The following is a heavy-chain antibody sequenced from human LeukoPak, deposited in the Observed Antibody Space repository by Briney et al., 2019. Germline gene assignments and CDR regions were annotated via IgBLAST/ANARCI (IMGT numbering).Heavy chain of an antibody. CDR1: GYTFTGYY. CDR2: INPNSGGT. CDR3: ARGPLSSSGWADY. Sequence: ASVKVSCRASGYTFTGYYMHWVRQAPGQGLEWMGWINPNSGGTNCAQKFQGRVTMTRDTSISTAYMELSRLRSDDTAVYYCARGPLSSSGWADYWGQGTLVTVSS. V-gene: IGHV1-2*02. D-gene: IGHD6-19*01. J-gene: IGHJ4*02.